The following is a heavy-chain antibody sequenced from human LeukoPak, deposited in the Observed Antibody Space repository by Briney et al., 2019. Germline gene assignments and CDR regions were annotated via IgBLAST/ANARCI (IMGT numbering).Heavy chain of an antibody. CDR1: GYTFTAYY. J-gene: IGHJ6*03. V-gene: IGHV1-18*01. Sequence: ASVKVSCKASGYTFTAYYIHWVRQAPGQGLEWMGWISAYNGNTNYAQKLQGRVTMTTDTSTSTAYMELRSLRSDDTAVYYCARGQVVAGIIYYYYYYMDVWGKGTTVTVSS. CDR3: ARGQVVAGIIYYYYYYMDV. CDR2: ISAYNGNT. D-gene: IGHD6-19*01.